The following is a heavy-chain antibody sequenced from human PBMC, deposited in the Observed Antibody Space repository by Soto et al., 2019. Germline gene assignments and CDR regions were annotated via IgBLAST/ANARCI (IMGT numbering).Heavy chain of an antibody. CDR2: AYYRSKWYI. V-gene: IGHV6-1*01. Sequence: PSQTLSRTCAISGDSVSRDSAAWNWIRQSPSRGLEWLGRAYYRSKWYIEYAPSVNSRITINPDTSKNQLSLQLISVNPEDTAVYYCVRSRVFIAVTSVTNYYYYYGMDVWGQGTTVTVSS. J-gene: IGHJ6*02. CDR3: VRSRVFIAVTSVTNYYYYYGMDV. CDR1: GDSVSRDSAA. D-gene: IGHD6-19*01.